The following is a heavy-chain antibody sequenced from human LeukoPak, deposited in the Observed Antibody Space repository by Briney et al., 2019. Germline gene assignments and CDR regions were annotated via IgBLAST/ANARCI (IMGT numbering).Heavy chain of an antibody. J-gene: IGHJ4*02. CDR1: GFTFSSYG. V-gene: IGHV3-33*01. D-gene: IGHD3-10*01. Sequence: GGSLRLSCAASGFTFSSYGMHWVRQAPGKGLEWVAVIWFDGSNKFYRDSVRGRFTISRDDSKNTLYLQMNSLRAEDTAVYYCARVFRTYFDYWGQGTLVTVSS. CDR3: ARVFRTYFDY. CDR2: IWFDGSNK.